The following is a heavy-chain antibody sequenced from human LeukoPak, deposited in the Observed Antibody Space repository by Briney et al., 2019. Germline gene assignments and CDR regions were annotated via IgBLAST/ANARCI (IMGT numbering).Heavy chain of an antibody. CDR3: ARSVRQQLENWFDP. D-gene: IGHD6-13*01. CDR1: GGTFSSYA. Sequence: GASVKVSCKASGGTFSSYAISWVRQAPGQGLEWMGRIIPILGIANYAQKFQGRVTITADKSTSTASMELSSLRSEDTAVYYCARSVRQQLENWFDPWGQGTLVTVSS. V-gene: IGHV1-69*04. J-gene: IGHJ5*02. CDR2: IIPILGIA.